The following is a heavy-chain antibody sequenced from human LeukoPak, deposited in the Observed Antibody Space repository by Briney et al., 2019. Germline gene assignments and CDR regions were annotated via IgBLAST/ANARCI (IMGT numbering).Heavy chain of an antibody. CDR1: GYSFTSYW. V-gene: IGHV5-10-1*01. CDR2: IDPSDSYT. Sequence: GESLKISCKGSGYSFTSYWISWVRQMPGKGLEWMGRIDPSDSYTNYSPSFQGHVTISADKSISTAYLQWSSLKAPDTAMYYCARHADTAGFWSGPYYYYYGMDVWGQGTTVTVSS. CDR3: ARHADTAGFWSGPYYYYYGMDV. D-gene: IGHD3-3*01. J-gene: IGHJ6*02.